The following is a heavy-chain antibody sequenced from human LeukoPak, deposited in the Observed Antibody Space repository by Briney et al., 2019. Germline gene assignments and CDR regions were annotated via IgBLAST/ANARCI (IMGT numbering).Heavy chain of an antibody. CDR2: ISFDGGDK. CDR1: GFTFISFG. J-gene: IGHJ4*02. CDR3: AKQGRDHCSGGSCYLFDY. Sequence: PGRSLRLPCAASGFTFISFGMHWVRQAPGKGLQWVAVISFDGGDKYYADSVKGRFTISRDNSKDTLFLQMNSLRPGDTAVYYCAKQGRDHCSGGSCYLFDYWGQGTLVTVSS. D-gene: IGHD2-15*01. V-gene: IGHV3-30*18.